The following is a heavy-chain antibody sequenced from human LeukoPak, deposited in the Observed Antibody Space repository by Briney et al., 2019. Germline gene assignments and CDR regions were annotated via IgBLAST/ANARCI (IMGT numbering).Heavy chain of an antibody. CDR2: INPNSGGT. Sequence: ASVKVSCKASGYTFTGYYMHWVRQAPGQGLEWMGRINPNSGGTNYAQKFQGRVTMTRDTSISTAYMELSRLRSDDTAVYNCARVSGGWLSQQIDYWGQGTLVTVSS. CDR1: GYTFTGYY. V-gene: IGHV1-2*06. J-gene: IGHJ4*02. CDR3: ARVSGGWLSQQIDY. D-gene: IGHD6-19*01.